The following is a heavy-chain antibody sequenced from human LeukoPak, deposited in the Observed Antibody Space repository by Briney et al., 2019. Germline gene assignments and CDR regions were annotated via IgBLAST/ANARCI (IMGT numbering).Heavy chain of an antibody. V-gene: IGHV3-9*01. CDR1: GFTFDDYA. CDR3: AKDMRYGDYVGAGPLDI. CDR2: ISWSSGTI. D-gene: IGHD4-17*01. Sequence: GGSLRLSCAASGFTFDDYAMHWVRQAPGKGLEWVSGISWSSGTIGYADSVKGRFTISRDNARNSLYLQMNSLRAEDTALYYCAKDMRYGDYVGAGPLDIWGQGTMVTVSS. J-gene: IGHJ3*02.